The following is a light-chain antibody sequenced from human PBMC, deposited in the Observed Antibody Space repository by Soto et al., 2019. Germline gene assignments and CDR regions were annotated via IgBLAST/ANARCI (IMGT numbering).Light chain of an antibody. CDR2: DVS. CDR3: TSDTSSSTVV. J-gene: IGLJ2*01. V-gene: IGLV2-18*02. CDR1: SSDVGSYDR. Sequence: QSSLTQPPSVSGSPGQSVTISCTGTSSDVGSYDRVSWYQQPPGTAPKLMIYDVSNRPSGVPDRFSGSKSGNTASLTISGLQAEDEAADYCTSDTSSSTVVFGGGTKVTVL.